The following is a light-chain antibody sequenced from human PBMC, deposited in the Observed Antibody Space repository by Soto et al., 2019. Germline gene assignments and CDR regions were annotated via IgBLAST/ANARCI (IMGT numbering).Light chain of an antibody. CDR2: AVS. CDR1: SSDVGGYKY. CDR3: SAYAGSNNYV. V-gene: IGLV2-8*01. Sequence: QSALTQPPSASGSPGQSVTISCTGTSSDVGGYKYVSWYPQYPGKAPTLMIYAVSERPSRVPDRFSGSKSGNTASLTGSVLQAEGEADYSSSAYAGSNNYVFGTGTKVTVL. J-gene: IGLJ1*01.